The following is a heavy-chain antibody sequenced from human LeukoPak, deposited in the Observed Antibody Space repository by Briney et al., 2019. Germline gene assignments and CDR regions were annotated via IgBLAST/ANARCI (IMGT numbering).Heavy chain of an antibody. CDR1: GFTFSSYW. Sequence: GGSLRLSCAASGFTFSSYWMSWVRQAPGKGLEWVANIKQDGSEKHYVDSVKGRFTISRDNAENSLYLQMNSLRAEDTAVYYCARDRAVATYYYYYYYMDVWGKGTTVTISS. CDR3: ARDRAVATYYYYYYYMDV. J-gene: IGHJ6*03. CDR2: IKQDGSEK. D-gene: IGHD6-19*01. V-gene: IGHV3-7*03.